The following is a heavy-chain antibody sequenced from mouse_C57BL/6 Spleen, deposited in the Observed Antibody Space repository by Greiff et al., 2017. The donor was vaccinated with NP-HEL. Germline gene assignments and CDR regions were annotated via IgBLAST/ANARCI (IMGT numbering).Heavy chain of an antibody. V-gene: IGHV5-12*01. CDR3: ASHYGYNEGAMDY. CDR1: GFTFSDYY. CDR2: ISNGGGST. Sequence: EVKLMESGGGLVQPGGSLKLSCAASGFTFSDYYMYWVRQTPEKRLEWVAYISNGGGSTYYPDTVKGRFTISRDNAKNTLYLQMSRLKSEDTAMYYCASHYGYNEGAMDYWGQGTSVTVSS. J-gene: IGHJ4*01. D-gene: IGHD2-2*01.